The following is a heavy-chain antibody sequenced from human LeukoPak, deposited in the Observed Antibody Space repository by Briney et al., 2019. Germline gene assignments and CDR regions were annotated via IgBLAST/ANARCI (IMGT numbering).Heavy chain of an antibody. CDR2: ISSTGSYI. D-gene: IGHD1-1*01. V-gene: IGHV3-21*01. J-gene: IGHJ5*02. CDR1: GFNLNSYM. Sequence: GGSLRLSCAASGFNLNSYMLNWVRQAPGKGLEWVSSISSTGSYIYYADSVKGRFTISRDNPGNMMYPQMDSLRAEDTAVYYCTRVAQSGPTGWFDPWGQGTLVTVSS. CDR3: TRVAQSGPTGWFDP.